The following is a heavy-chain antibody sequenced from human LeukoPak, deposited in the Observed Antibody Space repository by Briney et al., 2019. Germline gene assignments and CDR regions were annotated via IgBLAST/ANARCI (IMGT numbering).Heavy chain of an antibody. D-gene: IGHD3-10*01. CDR1: GGSFSGYY. V-gene: IGHV4-34*01. J-gene: IGHJ3*02. CDR2: INHSGST. Sequence: SETLSLTCAVYGGSFSGYYWSWLRQPPGKGLEWLGEINHSGSTNYNPSLKSRVTISVDTSKNQFSLKLSSVTAADTAVYYCATRQYYYGSGSYYNYDAFDIWGQGTMVTVSS. CDR3: ATRQYYYGSGSYYNYDAFDI.